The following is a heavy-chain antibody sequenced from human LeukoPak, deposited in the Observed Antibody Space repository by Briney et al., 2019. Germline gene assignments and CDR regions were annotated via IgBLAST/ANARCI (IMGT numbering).Heavy chain of an antibody. CDR2: IYADGNT. Sequence: PGGSLRLSCAASGFSFNNYSMNWVRQAPGRGLEWVSFIYADGNTYYADSVKGRFTISRDISKNAVYLQMNSLRAEDTAVYYCARDSYGDANFDSWGQGTLVTVSS. CDR1: GFSFNNYS. CDR3: ARDSYGDANFDS. V-gene: IGHV3-53*01. D-gene: IGHD4-17*01. J-gene: IGHJ4*02.